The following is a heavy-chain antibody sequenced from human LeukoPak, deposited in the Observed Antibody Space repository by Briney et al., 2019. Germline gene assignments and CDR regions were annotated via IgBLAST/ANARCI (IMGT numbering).Heavy chain of an antibody. CDR1: GFTFSSYA. V-gene: IGHV3-23*01. CDR3: AKTREQYYYYGMDV. J-gene: IGHJ6*02. CDR2: ISGSGGST. Sequence: GRSLRLSCAASGFTFSSYAMSWVRQAPGKGLEWVSAISGSGGSTYYADSVKGRFTISRDNSKNTLYLQMNSLRAEDTAVYYCAKTREQYYYYGMDVWGQGTTVTVSS. D-gene: IGHD1/OR15-1a*01.